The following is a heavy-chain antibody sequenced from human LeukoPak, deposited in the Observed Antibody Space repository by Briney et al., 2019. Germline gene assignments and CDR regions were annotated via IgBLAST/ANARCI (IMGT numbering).Heavy chain of an antibody. CDR3: ARVLDGSNDC. J-gene: IGHJ4*02. D-gene: IGHD2/OR15-2a*01. V-gene: IGHV3-11*01. CDR2: ISTTATTI. Sequence: GGSLRLSCAGSGFTFSDYYMSWIRQAPGKGLEWVSYISTTATTIYYADSVKGRFTISRDNAKNSLYLQMNSLRAEDTAVYYCARVLDGSNDCWGQGTLVTVSS. CDR1: GFTFSDYY.